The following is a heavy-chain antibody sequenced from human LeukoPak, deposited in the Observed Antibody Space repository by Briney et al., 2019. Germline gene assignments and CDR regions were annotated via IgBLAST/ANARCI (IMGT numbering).Heavy chain of an antibody. CDR3: AKDPPYCSSTSCYTGDDY. CDR2: ISGSGGST. V-gene: IGHV3-23*01. CDR1: GFTFSSYA. Sequence: PGGSLRLSCAASGFTFSSYAKSWVRQAPGKGLEWVSAISGSGGSTYYADSVKGRFTISRDNSKNTLYLQMNSLRAEDTAVYYCAKDPPYCSSTSCYTGDDYWGQGTLVTASS. J-gene: IGHJ4*02. D-gene: IGHD2-2*02.